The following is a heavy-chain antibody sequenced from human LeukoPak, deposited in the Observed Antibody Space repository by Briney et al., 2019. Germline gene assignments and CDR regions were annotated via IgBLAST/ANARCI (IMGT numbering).Heavy chain of an antibody. V-gene: IGHV3-53*04. J-gene: IGHJ6*02. D-gene: IGHD2-15*01. CDR2: IYSGGST. CDR1: GFTVSSNY. CDR3: ARDRVSPTGGTYCSGGSCYPRNYYYYYGMDV. Sequence: GGSLRLSCAASGFTVSSNYMSWVRQAPGKGLEWVSVIYSGGSTYYADSVKGRFTISIHNSKNTLYLQMNSLRAEDTAVYYCARDRVSPTGGTYCSGGSCYPRNYYYYYGMDVRGQGTTVTVSS.